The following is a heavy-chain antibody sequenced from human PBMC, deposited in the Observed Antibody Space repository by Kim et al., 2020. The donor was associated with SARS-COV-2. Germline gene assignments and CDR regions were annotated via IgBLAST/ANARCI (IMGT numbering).Heavy chain of an antibody. V-gene: IGHV3-49*02. Sequence: TECPASVKGRFTSSRDDSKSIAYLQMNSLKTEDTAVYYCTRGRIVGATYWGQGTLVTVSS. CDR2: T. CDR3: TRGRIVGATY. J-gene: IGHJ4*02. D-gene: IGHD1-26*01.